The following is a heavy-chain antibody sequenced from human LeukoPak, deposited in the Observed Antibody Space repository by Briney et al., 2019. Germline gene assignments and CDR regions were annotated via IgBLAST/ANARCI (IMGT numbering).Heavy chain of an antibody. CDR3: ARPRYGDYAFDY. CDR2: IYYSGST. J-gene: IGHJ4*02. D-gene: IGHD4-17*01. V-gene: IGHV4-59*08. Sequence: PSETLSLTCTVSGGSISSYYWSWIRQPPGKGLEWIGYIYYSGSTNYNPSLKSRVTISVDTSKNQFSLKLSSVTAADTAVYYCARPRYGDYAFDYWGQGTLVTVSS. CDR1: GGSISSYY.